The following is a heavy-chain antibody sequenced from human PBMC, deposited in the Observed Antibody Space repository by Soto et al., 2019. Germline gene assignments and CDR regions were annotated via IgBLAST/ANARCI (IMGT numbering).Heavy chain of an antibody. CDR2: INYSGST. CDR3: ARALRAGVKIWYLKFDY. J-gene: IGHJ4*02. CDR1: GGSSSAYY. D-gene: IGHD2-8*01. V-gene: IGHV4-34*01. Sequence: SESLSLTCGVYGGSSSAYYWSWIRQPPGKGLEWIGEINYSGSTNYNPSLKSRVTISVDTSKNQFSLQLTSVTAADTAVYYCARALRAGVKIWYLKFDYWEQGTLVIFSS.